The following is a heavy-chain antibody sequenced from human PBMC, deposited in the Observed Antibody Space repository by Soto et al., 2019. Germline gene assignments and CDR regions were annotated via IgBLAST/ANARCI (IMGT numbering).Heavy chain of an antibody. CDR1: GYTFTDFY. J-gene: IGHJ4*02. V-gene: IGHV1-46*01. Sequence: HVQLVQSGAEVKPPGASVKVSCKASGYTFTDFYIHWVRQAPGQGLEWMAVIYPSDGSTTYAQSFRGRVIVTSDTSSNTIYRDLSSLTSEDTAVYYCARSDREYWGQGTLVTVFS. CDR2: IYPSDGST. CDR3: ARSDREY.